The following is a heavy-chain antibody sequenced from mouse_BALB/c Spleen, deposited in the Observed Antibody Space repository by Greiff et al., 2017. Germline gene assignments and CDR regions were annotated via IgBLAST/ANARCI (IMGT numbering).Heavy chain of an antibody. CDR1: GFTFSSYA. CDR3: ARGRYYGYAMDY. V-gene: IGHV5-6-5*01. D-gene: IGHD1-1*01. CDR2: ISSGGST. J-gene: IGHJ4*01. Sequence: EGQRVESGGGLVKPGGSLKLSCAASGFTFSSYAMSWVRQTPEKRLEWVASISSGGSTYYPDSVKGRFTISRDNARNILYLQMSSLRSEDTAMYYCARGRYYGYAMDYWGQGTSVTVSS.